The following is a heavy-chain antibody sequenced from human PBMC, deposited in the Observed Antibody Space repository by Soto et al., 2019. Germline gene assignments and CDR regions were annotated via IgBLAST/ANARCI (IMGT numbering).Heavy chain of an antibody. CDR1: GFTVSRKY. CDR2: ISGSGGST. D-gene: IGHD2-21*01. CDR3: ARRIPFGYGMDV. V-gene: IGHV3-23*01. J-gene: IGHJ6*02. Sequence: GGSLRLSCAASGFTVSRKYMSWVRQAPGKGLEWVSAISGSGGSTYYADSVKGRFTISRDNSKNTLYLQMGSLRAEDMAVYYCARRIPFGYGMDVWGQGTTVTGSS.